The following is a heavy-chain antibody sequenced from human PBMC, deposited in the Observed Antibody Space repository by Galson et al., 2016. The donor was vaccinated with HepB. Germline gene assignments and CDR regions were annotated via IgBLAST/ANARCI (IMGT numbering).Heavy chain of an antibody. CDR2: IIPRLGTP. CDR3: ASAYDIQWSHSSDL. V-gene: IGHV1-69*13. D-gene: IGHD4-23*01. CDR1: GGTFDSYG. Sequence: SVKVSCKASGGTFDSYGFHWVRQAPGQGLEWMGGIIPRLGTPHYAQKFQGKITITADESTSTAFMELSSLRSEDTALYFCASAYDIQWSHSSDLWGQGTMVTVSS. J-gene: IGHJ3*01.